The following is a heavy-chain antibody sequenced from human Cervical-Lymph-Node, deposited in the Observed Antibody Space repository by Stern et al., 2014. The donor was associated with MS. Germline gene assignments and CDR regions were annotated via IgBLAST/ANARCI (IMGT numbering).Heavy chain of an antibody. CDR2: IFPGGSDI. Sequence: EVQLVESGPEVKRPGESLKISCQASGYTFTSYWIGWVRQIPGKGLEWIPIIFPGGSDIRYSPSFQGQVTISADKSSSTAYLQWNTLKASDTAIYYCARQRYFDYWGQGTLVTVSS. V-gene: IGHV5-51*01. J-gene: IGHJ4*02. CDR1: GYTFTSYW. CDR3: ARQRYFDY.